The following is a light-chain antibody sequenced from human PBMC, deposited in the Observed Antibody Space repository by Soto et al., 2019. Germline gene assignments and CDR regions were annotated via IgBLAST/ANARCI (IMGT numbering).Light chain of an antibody. J-gene: IGLJ1*01. V-gene: IGLV2-8*01. Sequence: QSVLTQPPSASGSPGQSVAISCTGTSSDVGGYNYVSWYQQHPGKAPKLMIYEVNKRPSGGPDRFSGSKSGNTASLTVSGLHAEDEAYYYCSSYAGSSNVFGTGTKLTVL. CDR3: SSYAGSSNV. CDR1: SSDVGGYNY. CDR2: EVN.